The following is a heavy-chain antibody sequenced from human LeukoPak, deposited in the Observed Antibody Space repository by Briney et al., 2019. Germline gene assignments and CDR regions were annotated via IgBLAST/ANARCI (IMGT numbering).Heavy chain of an antibody. V-gene: IGHV1-8*01. D-gene: IGHD3-10*01. CDR2: MNPNSANT. J-gene: IGHJ6*01. CDR1: GDTSSRYD. CDR3: VTGVQLTYYYYCMGV. Sequence: ASLKISSKAPGDTSSRYDINGGRHATRQRLERRGWMNPNSANTGYTEKFQGRVTMTRNTAISTAYMERSSLRSQDTAVYYCVTGVQLTYYYYCMGVWGQGTTVSVSS.